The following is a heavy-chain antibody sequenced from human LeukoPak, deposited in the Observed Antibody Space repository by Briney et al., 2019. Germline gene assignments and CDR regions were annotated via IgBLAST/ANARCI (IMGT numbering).Heavy chain of an antibody. V-gene: IGHV3-9*01. CDR2: ISWNSGSI. J-gene: IGHJ4*02. Sequence: PGRSLRLSCAASGFTFDDYAMHWVRHAPGKGLEWVSGISWNSGSIGYADSVKGRFTISRDNAKNSLYLQMNSLRAEDTALYYCAKVSLASRYYYGSGSHHSDYWGQGTLVTVSS. D-gene: IGHD3-10*01. CDR3: AKVSLASRYYYGSGSHHSDY. CDR1: GFTFDDYA.